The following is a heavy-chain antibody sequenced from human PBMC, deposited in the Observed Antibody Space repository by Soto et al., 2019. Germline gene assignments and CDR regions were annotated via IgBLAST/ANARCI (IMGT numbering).Heavy chain of an antibody. D-gene: IGHD6-19*01. CDR2: VYPADSDT. J-gene: IGHJ4*02. CDR1: GYSFPNYW. CDR3: ARPDSTGYYDY. V-gene: IGHV5-51*01. Sequence: PGESLKISCKGSGYSFPNYWIAWVRQMPGKGLEWMAIVYPADSDTRYSPSFQGQVTISADKSISTAYLQWSSLQASDSAIYYCARPDSTGYYDYWGQGTPVTVSS.